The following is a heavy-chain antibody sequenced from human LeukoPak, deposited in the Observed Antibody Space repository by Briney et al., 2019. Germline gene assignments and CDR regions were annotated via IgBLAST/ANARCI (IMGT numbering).Heavy chain of an antibody. J-gene: IGHJ4*02. D-gene: IGHD4-23*01. CDR3: AAGPYGGNTPFDY. Sequence: PGGSLRLSCAASGFTFSSYAMSWVRQAPGGGLEWVSSLSPSGASIYYADPVKGRFTISRDNSKNTLYLQMNNLRAEDTALYYCAAGPYGGNTPFDYWGQGTLVTISS. V-gene: IGHV3-23*01. CDR1: GFTFSSYA. CDR2: LSPSGASI.